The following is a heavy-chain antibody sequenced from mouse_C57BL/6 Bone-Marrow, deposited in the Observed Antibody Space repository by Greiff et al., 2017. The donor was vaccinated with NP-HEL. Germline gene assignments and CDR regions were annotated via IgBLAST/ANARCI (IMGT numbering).Heavy chain of an antibody. CDR3: ARNGGNYYGSSLSWFAY. D-gene: IGHD1-1*01. Sequence: QVQLKESGPGLVQPSQSLSITCTVSGFSLTSYGVHWVRQSPGKGLEWLGVIWSGGSTDYNAAFISRLSISKDNSKSQVFFKMNSLQADDTAIYYCARNGGNYYGSSLSWFAYWGQGTLVTVSA. CDR1: GFSLTSYG. V-gene: IGHV2-2*01. J-gene: IGHJ3*01. CDR2: IWSGGST.